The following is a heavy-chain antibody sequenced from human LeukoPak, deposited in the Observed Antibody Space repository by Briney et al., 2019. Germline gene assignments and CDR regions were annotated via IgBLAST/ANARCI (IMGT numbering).Heavy chain of an antibody. CDR2: ISWNSGSI. Sequence: PGGSLRLSCAASGFTFDDYAMHWVRQAPGKGLEWVSGISWNSGSIGCADSVKGRFTVSRDNAKNSLYLQMNSLRAEDTALYYCAKDTSLNYYDSSGYIGAIDYWGQGTLVTVSS. V-gene: IGHV3-9*01. CDR1: GFTFDDYA. J-gene: IGHJ4*02. D-gene: IGHD3-22*01. CDR3: AKDTSLNYYDSSGYIGAIDY.